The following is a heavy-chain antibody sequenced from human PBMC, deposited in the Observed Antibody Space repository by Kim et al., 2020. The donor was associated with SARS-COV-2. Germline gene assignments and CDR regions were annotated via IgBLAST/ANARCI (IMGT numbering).Heavy chain of an antibody. Sequence: GGSLRLSCSASGFTFSSYAMHWVRQAPGKGLEYVSAISSNGGSTYYADSVKGRFTISRDNSKNTLYLQMSSLRAEDTAVYYCVKDLRSTRFTMVRGVIPHDAFDIWGQGTMVTVSS. CDR1: GFTFSSYA. CDR3: VKDLRSTRFTMVRGVIPHDAFDI. J-gene: IGHJ3*02. CDR2: ISSNGGST. V-gene: IGHV3-64D*09. D-gene: IGHD3-10*01.